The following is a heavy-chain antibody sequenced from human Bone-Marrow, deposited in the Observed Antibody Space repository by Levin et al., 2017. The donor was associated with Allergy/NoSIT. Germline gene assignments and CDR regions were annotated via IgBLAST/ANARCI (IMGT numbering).Heavy chain of an antibody. J-gene: IGHJ5*02. CDR2: ISSRSDYI. CDR3: AGDLLAGDYDESWFDP. CDR1: GFSFRAYN. V-gene: IGHV3-21*01. Sequence: GGSLRLSCAASGFSFRAYNMNWVRQAPGKGLEWVSSISSRSDYIYYADSLKGRFTVSRDNAKNSLYLQMSSLRVEDTAVYYCAGDLLAGDYDESWFDPWGQGTLVIVSS. D-gene: IGHD3-3*01.